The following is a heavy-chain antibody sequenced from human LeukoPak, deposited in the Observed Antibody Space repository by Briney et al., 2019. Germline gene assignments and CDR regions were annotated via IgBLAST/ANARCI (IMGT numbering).Heavy chain of an antibody. D-gene: IGHD5-12*01. J-gene: IGHJ4*02. Sequence: GGSLRLSCAASGFTFSGSAMHWVRQASGKGLEWVGRIRSKANNYATTYDASVKGRFTISRDDSKNMLYLQMNSLRAEDTAVYYCAKGYSGYDWSLVDYWGQGTLVTVSS. CDR2: IRSKANNYAT. CDR3: AKGYSGYDWSLVDY. V-gene: IGHV3-73*01. CDR1: GFTFSGSA.